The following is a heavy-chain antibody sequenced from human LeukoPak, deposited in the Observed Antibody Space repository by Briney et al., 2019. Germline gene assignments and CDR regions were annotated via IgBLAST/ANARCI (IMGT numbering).Heavy chain of an antibody. CDR3: ARALPSPNAHRSGIRIAAAGPFGY. Sequence: PSETLSLTCTVSGGSISSYYWSWIRQPPGKGLEWIGYIYYSGSTNYNPSLKSRVTISVDTSKNQFSLKLSSVTAADTAVYYCARALPSPNAHRSGIRIAAAGPFGYWGQGTLVTVSS. D-gene: IGHD6-13*01. CDR1: GGSISSYY. J-gene: IGHJ4*02. CDR2: IYYSGST. V-gene: IGHV4-59*01.